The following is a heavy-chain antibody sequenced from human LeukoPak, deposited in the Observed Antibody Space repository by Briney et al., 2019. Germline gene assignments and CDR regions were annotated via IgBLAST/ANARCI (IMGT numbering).Heavy chain of an antibody. Sequence: PGGSLRLSCAASGFTFSSYAMHWVRQAPGKGLEYVSAISSNGGSTYYANSVKGRFTISRDNSKNTLYLQMGSLRAEDMAVYYCASSGWYFGPSDYWGQGTLVTVSP. D-gene: IGHD6-19*01. CDR1: GFTFSSYA. J-gene: IGHJ4*02. V-gene: IGHV3-64*01. CDR3: ASSGWYFGPSDY. CDR2: ISSNGGST.